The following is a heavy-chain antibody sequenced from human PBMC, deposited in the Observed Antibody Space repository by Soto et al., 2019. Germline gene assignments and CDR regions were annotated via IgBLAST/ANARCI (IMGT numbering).Heavy chain of an antibody. Sequence: SETLSLTCTVSGGSMSSYYWPWLRQSPGRGLECIGYISYSASTYYNPSLKSRVTISEDMSKNQFSLRMNSMIAADTAVYYCARADPDASVGYWGQGNLVP. V-gene: IGHV4-59*01. CDR3: ARADPDASVGY. J-gene: IGHJ4*02. CDR1: GGSMSSYY. D-gene: IGHD2-15*01. CDR2: ISYSAST.